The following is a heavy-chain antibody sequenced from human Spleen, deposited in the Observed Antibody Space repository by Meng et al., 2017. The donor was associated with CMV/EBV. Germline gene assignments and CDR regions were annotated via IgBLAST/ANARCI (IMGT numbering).Heavy chain of an antibody. CDR1: GFTFSSYS. J-gene: IGHJ4*02. D-gene: IGHD3-3*01. Sequence: GESLKISCAASGFTFSSYSMNWVRQAPGKGLEWVSYISSSSSTIYYADSVKGRFTISRDNAKNSLYLQMNSLRAEDTAVYYCARGVASYYDFWSGYYLDYFDYWGQGTLVTVSS. V-gene: IGHV3-48*04. CDR2: ISSSSSTI. CDR3: ARGVASYYDFWSGYYLDYFDY.